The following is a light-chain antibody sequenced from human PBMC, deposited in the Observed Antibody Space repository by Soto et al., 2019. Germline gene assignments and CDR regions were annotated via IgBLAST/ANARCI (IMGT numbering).Light chain of an antibody. CDR3: QQSFSFPAT. J-gene: IGKJ4*01. V-gene: IGKV1-39*01. Sequence: DIQMTQSPSSLSASVGDRVTITCRASQSISDSLNWYQHKPGTAPKLLIYAASSLQSGVPSMFSGGGSGTDFTLTISSLQPEDFVTYFCQQSFSFPATFGGGTKVEIK. CDR1: QSISDS. CDR2: AAS.